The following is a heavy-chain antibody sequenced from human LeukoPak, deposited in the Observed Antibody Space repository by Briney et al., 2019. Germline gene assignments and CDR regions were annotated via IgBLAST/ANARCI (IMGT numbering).Heavy chain of an antibody. V-gene: IGHV3-74*01. Sequence: GGSLRLSCAASGFTFSGYWMHWVRQAPGKGLVWVSRINSDGSSTSYADSVKGRFTISRDNAKNTLYLQMNSLRAEDTAMYYCARDGRSGPTNCFDPWGQGTLVTVSS. D-gene: IGHD2-15*01. J-gene: IGHJ5*02. CDR1: GFTFSGYW. CDR2: INSDGSST. CDR3: ARDGRSGPTNCFDP.